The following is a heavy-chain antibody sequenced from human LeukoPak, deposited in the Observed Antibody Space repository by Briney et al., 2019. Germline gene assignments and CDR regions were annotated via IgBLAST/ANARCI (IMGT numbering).Heavy chain of an antibody. Sequence: SETLSLTCTVSGGSILDSTYYWAWIRLPPGKGLEWIATIFYTGNTHYNPSLKSRVTMSVDTVKNQFSLNLNSMTAADTAVYYCARQSSGYYYGWFDPWGQGTLVTVSS. CDR1: GGSILDSTYY. D-gene: IGHD3-22*01. CDR3: ARQSSGYYYGWFDP. V-gene: IGHV4-39*01. J-gene: IGHJ5*02. CDR2: IFYTGNT.